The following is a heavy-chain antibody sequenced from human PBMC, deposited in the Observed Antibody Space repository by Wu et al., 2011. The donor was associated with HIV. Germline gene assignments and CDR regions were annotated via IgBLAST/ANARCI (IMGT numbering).Heavy chain of an antibody. CDR2: MNPNTGNT. J-gene: IGHJ6*03. V-gene: IGHV1-8*02. D-gene: IGHD4/OR15-4a*01. CDR3: GEGTMAPSSYYYYMDV. CDR1: GGTFSSYA. Sequence: QVQLVQSGAEVKKPGSSVKVSCKASGGTFSSYAINWVRQATGQGLEWMGWMNPNTGNTGYSQKFQGRVTMTRNISISTAYMDLSSLRSEDTAVYYCGEGTMAPSSYYYYMDVVGQTGPRSPS.